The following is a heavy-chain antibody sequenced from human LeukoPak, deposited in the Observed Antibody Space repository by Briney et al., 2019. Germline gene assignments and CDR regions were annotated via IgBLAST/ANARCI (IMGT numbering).Heavy chain of an antibody. CDR1: GGTFISYA. CDR2: IIPIFGTA. J-gene: IGHJ4*02. Sequence: SVKVSCKASGGTFISYAISWVRQAPGQGLEWMGGIIPIFGTANYAQKFQGRVTITADESTSTAYMELGSLRSEDTAVYYCARDLGCSGGSCYPHYWGQGTLVTVSS. CDR3: ARDLGCSGGSCYPHY. D-gene: IGHD2-15*01. V-gene: IGHV1-69*13.